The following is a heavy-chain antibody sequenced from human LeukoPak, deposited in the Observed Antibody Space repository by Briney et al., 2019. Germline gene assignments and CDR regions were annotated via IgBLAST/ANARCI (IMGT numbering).Heavy chain of an antibody. CDR2: INHSGST. J-gene: IGHJ4*02. V-gene: IGHV4-34*01. CDR1: GGSFSGYY. CDR3: ARGRSEVHYDSSGYYLGPRGFDY. D-gene: IGHD3-22*01. Sequence: PSETLSLTCAVYGGSFSGYYWSWIRQPPGKGLEWIGEINHSGSTNYNPSLKSRVTISVDTSKNQFSLKLSSVTAADTAVYYCARGRSEVHYDSSGYYLGPRGFDYWGQGTLVTVSS.